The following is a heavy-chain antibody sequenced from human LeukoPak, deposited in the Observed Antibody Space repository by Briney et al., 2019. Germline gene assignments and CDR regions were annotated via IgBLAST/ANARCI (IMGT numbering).Heavy chain of an antibody. CDR1: GGSISSYY. CDR3: ARHRSGSYWRAFDI. CDR2: IYYSGST. J-gene: IGHJ3*02. Sequence: SETLSLTCTVSGGSISSYYWSWLRQPPGKGLEWIGHIYYSGSTNYNPSLKSRVTISVDTSKNQFSLKLSSVTAADTAVYYCARHRSGSYWRAFDIWGQGTMVTVSS. D-gene: IGHD1-26*01. V-gene: IGHV4-59*08.